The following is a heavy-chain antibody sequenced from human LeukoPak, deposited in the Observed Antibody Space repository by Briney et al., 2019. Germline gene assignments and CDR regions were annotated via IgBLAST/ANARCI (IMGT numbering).Heavy chain of an antibody. CDR1: GFTFSSYG. Sequence: GGSLRLSCAASGFTFSSYGTSWVRQAPGKGLEWVSTISSSGGSTYYADSVKGRFTISRDNSKNTLYLQMNSLGAEDTAVYYCARAFHCSSTSCHTAGYYFDYWGQGTLVTVSS. J-gene: IGHJ4*02. D-gene: IGHD2-2*02. CDR2: ISSSGGST. CDR3: ARAFHCSSTSCHTAGYYFDY. V-gene: IGHV3-23*01.